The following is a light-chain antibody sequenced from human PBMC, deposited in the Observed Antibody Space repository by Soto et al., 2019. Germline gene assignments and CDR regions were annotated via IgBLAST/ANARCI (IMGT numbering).Light chain of an antibody. CDR2: EVT. Sequence: LTQPASVSGSPGQSITISCTGTSXDVGHYNYVSWYQQHPGKGPKLLIYEVTNRPSGISNRFSGSKSGNTASLTISGLQAEDEADYYCSSYTSISTRVFGTGTKVTVL. CDR3: SSYTSISTRV. V-gene: IGLV2-14*01. J-gene: IGLJ1*01. CDR1: SXDVGHYNY.